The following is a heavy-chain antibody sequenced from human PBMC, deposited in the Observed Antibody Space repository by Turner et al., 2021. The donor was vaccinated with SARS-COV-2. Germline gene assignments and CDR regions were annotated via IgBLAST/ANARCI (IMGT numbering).Heavy chain of an antibody. CDR1: GYTLTEFS. CDR2: VDPEDGET. CDR3: ATVPVVPAAIGYYYYYGMDV. Sequence: QVQLVQSGAEVKKPGASVKVSCQVSGYTLTEFSMHWVRQAPGKGLEWMGAVDPEDGETIYAQKFQGRVSMTEDTSTDTAYMELSSLRSEDTAVYYCATVPVVPAAIGYYYYYGMDVWGQGTTVTVSS. D-gene: IGHD2-2*02. J-gene: IGHJ6*02. V-gene: IGHV1-24*01.